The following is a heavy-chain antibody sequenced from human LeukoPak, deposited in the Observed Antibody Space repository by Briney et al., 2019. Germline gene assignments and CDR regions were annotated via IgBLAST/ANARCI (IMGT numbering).Heavy chain of an antibody. Sequence: SETLSLTCAVSGYSISSGYYWGWIRQPPGKGLEWIGSIYHSGSTYYNPSLKSRVTISVDTSKNQFSLKLSSATAADTAVYYCASPYDSSGSIDYWGQGTRVTVSS. J-gene: IGHJ4*02. V-gene: IGHV4-38-2*01. CDR1: GYSISSGYY. CDR2: IYHSGST. D-gene: IGHD3-22*01. CDR3: ASPYDSSGSIDY.